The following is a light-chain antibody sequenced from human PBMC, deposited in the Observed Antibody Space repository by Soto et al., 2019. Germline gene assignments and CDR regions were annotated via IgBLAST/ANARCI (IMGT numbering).Light chain of an antibody. J-gene: IGLJ3*02. V-gene: IGLV1-44*01. Sequence: SVLTQPPSASGTPGQRVTISCSGSTSNVEGNTVTWYQQLPGTAPKFLIYSHNQRPSGVPDRFSASKSGTSASLAISGLQSEDEADYYCSTWDDSLNGWVFGGGTQLTV. CDR2: SHN. CDR1: TSNVEGNT. CDR3: STWDDSLNGWV.